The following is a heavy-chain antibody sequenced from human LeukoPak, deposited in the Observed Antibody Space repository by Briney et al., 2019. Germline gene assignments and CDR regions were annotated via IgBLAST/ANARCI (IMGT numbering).Heavy chain of an antibody. V-gene: IGHV1-69*04. D-gene: IGHD3-16*01. CDR1: GGTFSTYP. CDR2: IIPILGMA. CDR3: AREGFGEWEQLPFVH. Sequence: SVKVSCESSGGTFSTYPIAWVRQAPGQGLEWMGRIIPILGMADYAQKFQGRVTFTAEESTSTAYMDLSSLTSEDTAVYYCAREGFGEWEQLPFVHWGQGTLVSVSS. J-gene: IGHJ4*02.